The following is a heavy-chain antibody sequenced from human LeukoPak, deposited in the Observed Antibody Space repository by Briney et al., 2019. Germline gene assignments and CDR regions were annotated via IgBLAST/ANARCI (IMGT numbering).Heavy chain of an antibody. CDR2: ISWDSGRV. J-gene: IGHJ3*02. CDR3: VKEGPLKSDSFDI. V-gene: IGHV3-9*01. CDR1: GVTFDDYA. Sequence: GGSLRLSCAASGVTFDDYARHGGRAGPGKGLERGSGISWDSGRVNFADSVKGRFTISRDNAKNSLYLQMNSLRAEDTALYYCVKEGPLKSDSFDIWGQGTMVTVSS.